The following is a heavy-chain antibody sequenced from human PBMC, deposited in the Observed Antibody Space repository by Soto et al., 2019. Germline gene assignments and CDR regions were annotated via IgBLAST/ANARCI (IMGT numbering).Heavy chain of an antibody. CDR2: INTGSNII. J-gene: IGHJ6*02. V-gene: IGHV3-48*04. D-gene: IGHD4-17*01. CDR1: GFTFSSYA. CDR3: ARDGSTETTNFHYAMDV. Sequence: PGGSLRLSCAASGFTFSSYAMSWVRQAPGKGLEWVSYINTGSNIIHYADSVKGRFTISRDNAKNSLYLQMDSLRAEDTAVYYCARDGSTETTNFHYAMDVWGQGTTVTVSS.